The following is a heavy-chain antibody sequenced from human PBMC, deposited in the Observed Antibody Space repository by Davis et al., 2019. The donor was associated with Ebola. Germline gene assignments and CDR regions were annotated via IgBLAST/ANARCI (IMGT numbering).Heavy chain of an antibody. Sequence: AASVKVSCKPSGYTFTGYYMHWVRQAPGQGLEWMGVINPTGGSTSYAQKFQGRVTMTRDTSTSTVSMELSSLRSEDTAVYYCARARYCSSTSCSNWFDPWGQGTLVTVSS. CDR1: GYTFTGYY. CDR2: INPTGGST. CDR3: ARARYCSSTSCSNWFDP. V-gene: IGHV1-46*01. D-gene: IGHD2-2*01. J-gene: IGHJ5*02.